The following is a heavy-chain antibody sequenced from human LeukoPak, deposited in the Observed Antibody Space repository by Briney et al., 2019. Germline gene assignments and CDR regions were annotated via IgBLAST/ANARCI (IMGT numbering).Heavy chain of an antibody. V-gene: IGHV4-59*01. Sequence: SETLSLTCTVSGGSISSYYWSWIRQPPGKGLEWIGYIYYSGSTNYNPSLKSRVTISVDTSKNQSSLKLRSVTAADTAVYYCARVTGYVIEDYFDYWGQGTLVTVSS. CDR3: ARVTGYVIEDYFDY. CDR1: GGSISSYY. D-gene: IGHD3-22*01. J-gene: IGHJ4*02. CDR2: IYYSGST.